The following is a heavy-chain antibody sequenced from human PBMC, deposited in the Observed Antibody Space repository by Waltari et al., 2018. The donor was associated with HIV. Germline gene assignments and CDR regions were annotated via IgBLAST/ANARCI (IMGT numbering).Heavy chain of an antibody. J-gene: IGHJ5*01. CDR1: GFPFDDYH. CDR3: AKGGSHLTIFEAWFDS. D-gene: IGHD3-3*01. V-gene: IGHV3-9*01. Sequence: EVQLVESGGGLVQPGRSLRLSCAAYGFPFDDYHMHWVRQSPGKGLEWVSGISWNSGITDYGDSVKGRFTISRDNAKNSLYLQMNSLTVEDTAFYYCAKGGSHLTIFEAWFDSWGQGTLVTVSS. CDR2: ISWNSGIT.